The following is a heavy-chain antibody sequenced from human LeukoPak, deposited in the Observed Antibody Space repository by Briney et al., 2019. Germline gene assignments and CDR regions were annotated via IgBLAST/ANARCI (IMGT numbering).Heavy chain of an antibody. CDR3: ARRYDSRGPVTFDF. CDR1: GYTFTDHT. D-gene: IGHD3-22*01. V-gene: IGHV1-2*02. CDR2: INPNIGTT. J-gene: IGHJ3*01. Sequence: ASVKVSCKASGYTFTDHTIHWVRQAPGQGLEWMGWINPNIGTTNYAKRFQGRLTVTRDPSINTAFMELSSLNPDDTAVFYCARRYDSRGPVTFDFWGQGTLVTVSS.